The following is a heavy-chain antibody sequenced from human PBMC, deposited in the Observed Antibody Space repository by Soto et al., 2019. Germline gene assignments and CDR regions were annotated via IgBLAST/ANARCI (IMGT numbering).Heavy chain of an antibody. V-gene: IGHV3-23*01. J-gene: IGHJ6*02. D-gene: IGHD3-9*01. CDR3: AKERRGADYDILTWYGMDV. CDR2: ISGSGVST. CDR1: GFPVSSPA. Sequence: GSLRTSSAACGFPVSSPAMPWVRKAPGKGLDWVSAISGSGVSTYYADSVKGRFTISRDNSKNTLYLQMNSLRAEDTAVYYCAKERRGADYDILTWYGMDVWGQGTTVTVS.